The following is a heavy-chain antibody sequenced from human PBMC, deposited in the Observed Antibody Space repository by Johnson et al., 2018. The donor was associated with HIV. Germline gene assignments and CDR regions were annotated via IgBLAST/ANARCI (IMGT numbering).Heavy chain of an antibody. CDR1: GFTFSNAW. Sequence: VQLVESGGGLVKPGGSLRLSCAASGFTFSNAWMSWVRQAPGKGLEWVGRIKSKTDGGTTDYAAPVKGRFTISRDDSKNTLYLQMNSLKTEDTAVYYCARTPIRTSDTGAFDIWGQGTMVTVSS. CDR3: ARTPIRTSDTGAFDI. D-gene: IGHD4-23*01. CDR2: IKSKTDGGTT. V-gene: IGHV3-15*01. J-gene: IGHJ3*02.